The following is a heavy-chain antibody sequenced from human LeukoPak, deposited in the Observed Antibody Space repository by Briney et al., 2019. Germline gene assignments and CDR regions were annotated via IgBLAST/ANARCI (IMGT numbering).Heavy chain of an antibody. V-gene: IGHV3-49*04. D-gene: IGHD5-12*01. CDR2: IRSKAYGGTT. CDR1: GFTFGDYA. J-gene: IGHJ4*02. CDR3: TRDDDIVATIPGPKEFDY. Sequence: GGSLRLSCTASGFTFGDYAMSWVRQAPGKGLEWVGFIRSKAYGGTTEYAASVKGRFTISRNDSKSIAYLQMNSLKTEDTAVYYCTRDDDIVATIPGPKEFDYWGQGTLVTVSS.